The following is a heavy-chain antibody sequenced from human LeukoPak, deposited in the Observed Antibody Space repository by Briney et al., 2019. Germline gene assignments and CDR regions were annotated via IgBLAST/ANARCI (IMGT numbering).Heavy chain of an antibody. CDR1: GYTFTSYG. D-gene: IGHD3-16*02. J-gene: IGHJ4*02. CDR3: ARGVLRDYVWGSYRYTLDY. V-gene: IGHV1-69*13. Sequence: GASVKVSCKASGYTFTSYGISWVRQAPGQGLEWMGGLIPIFATANYAQKFQGRVTITADESTTTAYMELSSLRSEDTAVYYCARGVLRDYVWGSYRYTLDYWGQGTLVTVSS. CDR2: LIPIFATA.